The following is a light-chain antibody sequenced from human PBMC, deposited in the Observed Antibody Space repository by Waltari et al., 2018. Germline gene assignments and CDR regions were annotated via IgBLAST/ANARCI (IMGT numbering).Light chain of an antibody. CDR2: QTS. CDR1: QGVGKY. V-gene: IGKV3-20*01. Sequence: DIVLTKSPGTLSLYPGERATLTCRASQGVGKYLAWYQQRPGQAPRLLLYQTSIRATGIPDRFSGSGYRTDFSLTISRLEPEDFAVYYCQKYDFLPATFGQGTTVEIK. J-gene: IGKJ1*01. CDR3: QKYDFLPAT.